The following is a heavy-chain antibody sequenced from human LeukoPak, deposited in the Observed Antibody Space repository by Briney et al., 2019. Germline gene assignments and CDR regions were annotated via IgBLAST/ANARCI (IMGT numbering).Heavy chain of an antibody. D-gene: IGHD1-26*01. CDR2: ISGSGDRT. CDR1: GFTFSSYA. Sequence: PGGSLRPSCAASGFTFSSYAMSWVREAPGEGLEWVSGISGSGDRTYYADSVRRRFTISRDTSKNTVFLQMNSLRAEDTAVYYCAKESGTYYGYFDYWGQGTLVAVSS. CDR3: AKESGTYYGYFDY. V-gene: IGHV3-23*01. J-gene: IGHJ4*02.